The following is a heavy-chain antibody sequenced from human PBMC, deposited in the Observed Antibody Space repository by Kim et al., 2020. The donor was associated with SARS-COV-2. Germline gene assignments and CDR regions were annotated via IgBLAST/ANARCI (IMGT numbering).Heavy chain of an antibody. CDR3: TRGYSSSWYSDY. Sequence: EYAASVKGRFTISRDDSKSIAYLQMNSLKTEDTAVYYCTRGYSSSWYSDYWGQGTLVTVSS. J-gene: IGHJ4*02. D-gene: IGHD6-13*01. V-gene: IGHV3-49*02.